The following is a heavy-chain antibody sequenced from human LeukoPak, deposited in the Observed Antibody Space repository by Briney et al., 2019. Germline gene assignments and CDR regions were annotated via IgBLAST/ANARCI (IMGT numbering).Heavy chain of an antibody. Sequence: GGSLRLSCVASGFNFSNYTLNWVRQAPGKGLEWVSSITLSSSYIYYADSVKGRFSISRDNAKNSLFLQMNSLRAEDTAVYYCARAENVVRFLEWLLFDYWGQGTLVTVSS. CDR2: ITLSSSYI. D-gene: IGHD3-3*01. CDR3: ARAENVVRFLEWLLFDY. V-gene: IGHV3-21*01. CDR1: GFNFSNYT. J-gene: IGHJ4*02.